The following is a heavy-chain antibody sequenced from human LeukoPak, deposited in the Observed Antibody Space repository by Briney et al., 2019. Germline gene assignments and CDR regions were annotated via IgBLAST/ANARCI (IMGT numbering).Heavy chain of an antibody. V-gene: IGHV4-34*01. CDR2: INHSGST. Sequence: SETLSLTCAVYGGSFSGYYWSWIRQPPGKGLEWIGEINHSGSTNYNPSLKSRVTISVDTSKNQFSLKLSSVTAADTAMYYCARKEYYFDYWGQGSLVTVSS. J-gene: IGHJ4*02. CDR1: GGSFSGYY. CDR3: ARKEYYFDY.